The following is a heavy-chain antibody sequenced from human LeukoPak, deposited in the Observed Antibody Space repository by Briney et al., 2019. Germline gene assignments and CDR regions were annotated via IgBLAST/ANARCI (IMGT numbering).Heavy chain of an antibody. Sequence: PGGSLRLSCAASGFTFRSYSMHWVRQAPWKGLVWVSRINSDGSTTSYADSVKGRFTISRDNAKNTLYLQMNSLRGEDTAVYYCTRSDWFDPWGQGTLVTVSS. CDR1: GFTFRSYS. J-gene: IGHJ5*02. CDR2: INSDGSTT. CDR3: TRSDWFDP. V-gene: IGHV3-74*01.